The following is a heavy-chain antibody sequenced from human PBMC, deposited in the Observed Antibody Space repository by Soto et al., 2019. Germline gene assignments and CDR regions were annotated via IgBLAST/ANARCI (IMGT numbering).Heavy chain of an antibody. CDR2: IYSSGSA. J-gene: IGHJ4*02. Sequence: VRLQESGPGLVKPSETLSLNCTVSGGSISDYYWSWIRQPAGKGLEWIGRIYSSGSANYNPALKSRVTMSIDTSKNQVSLKVNSVTAADTAVYYCARGGTRSRELLNYWGQGTLVAVSS. CDR1: GGSISDYY. D-gene: IGHD1-26*01. CDR3: ARGGTRSRELLNY. V-gene: IGHV4-4*07.